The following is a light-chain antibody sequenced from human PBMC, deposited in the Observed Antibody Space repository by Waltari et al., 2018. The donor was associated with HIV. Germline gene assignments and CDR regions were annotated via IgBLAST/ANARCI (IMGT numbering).Light chain of an antibody. V-gene: IGKV1-5*03. CDR2: KAS. CDR3: QQYDAFPLT. Sequence: DIHMTQSPSTLSASVGDRVTLPCRASQSIRSWLAWYQQKPGRAPKLLIHKASSLQSGVPSRFSGGGSGTEFTLTITSLQPDDFATYYCQQYDAFPLTFGGGTKVDI. CDR1: QSIRSW. J-gene: IGKJ4*01.